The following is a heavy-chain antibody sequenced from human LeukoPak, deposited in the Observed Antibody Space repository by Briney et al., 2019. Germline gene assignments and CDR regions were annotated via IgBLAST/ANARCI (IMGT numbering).Heavy chain of an antibody. CDR2: ISGSGGST. D-gene: IGHD3-22*01. CDR1: GFTFSSYA. Sequence: GGSLRLSCAASGFTFSSYAMSWVRQAPGKGLEWVSAISGSGGSTYYADSVKGRFTISRDNSKNTLYLQMNSLRAEDTAVYYCAKDHDSSEVFGYFDYWGQGTLVNVSS. J-gene: IGHJ4*02. CDR3: AKDHDSSEVFGYFDY. V-gene: IGHV3-23*01.